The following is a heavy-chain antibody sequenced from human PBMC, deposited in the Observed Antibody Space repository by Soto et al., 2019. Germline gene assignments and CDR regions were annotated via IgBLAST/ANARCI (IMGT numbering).Heavy chain of an antibody. Sequence: GASVKVSCKASGGTFSSYAISWVRQAPGQGLEWMGGIIPKFGTTYSAQKLQDRLTITADESTSTVYMQLSSLRLDDTAVYYCEAEMTFGKLSVVWGQGTTVTVSS. J-gene: IGHJ6*02. D-gene: IGHD3-16*02. CDR2: IIPKFGTT. CDR1: GGTFSSYA. CDR3: EAEMTFGKLSVV. V-gene: IGHV1-69*13.